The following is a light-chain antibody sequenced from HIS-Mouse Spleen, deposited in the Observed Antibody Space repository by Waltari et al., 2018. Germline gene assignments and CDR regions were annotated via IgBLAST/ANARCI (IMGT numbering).Light chain of an antibody. Sequence: IVSPQSPGTPSLFPGAIATLPCRASQSVSSSYLAWYQQKPGQAPRLRIYGASCRATGIPDRFSGSGSGTDFTLTISRLEPEDCAVYYCQQYGSSPLTFGGGTKVEIK. CDR2: GAS. V-gene: IGKV3-20*01. CDR1: QSVSSSY. J-gene: IGKJ4*01. CDR3: QQYGSSPLT.